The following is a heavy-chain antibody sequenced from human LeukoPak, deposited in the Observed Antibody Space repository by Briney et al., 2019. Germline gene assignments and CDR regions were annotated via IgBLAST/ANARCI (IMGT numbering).Heavy chain of an antibody. V-gene: IGHV1-2*02. D-gene: IGHD6-19*01. CDR1: GYTFTDHY. CDR2: INPNSGGT. Sequence: ASVKVSCKASGYTFTDHYLYWVRQAPGQGLEWMGWINPNSGGTNYAQKFQGRVTMTRDTSISTAYMELSRLRSDDTAVYYCARGLVPALAFDIWGQGTMVTVSS. CDR3: ARGLVPALAFDI. J-gene: IGHJ3*02.